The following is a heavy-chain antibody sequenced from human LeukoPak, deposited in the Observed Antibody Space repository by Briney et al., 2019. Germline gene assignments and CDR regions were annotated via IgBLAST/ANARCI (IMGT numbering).Heavy chain of an antibody. Sequence: PGGSLRVSCAASGFTFSSYGMHWVRQAPGKGLEWVAVIWYDGSNKYYADSVKGRFTISRDNSKNTLYLQMNSLRAEDTAVYYCARDIKGAAAGTAEYYYYGMDVWGQGTTVTVPS. CDR2: IWYDGSNK. CDR1: GFTFSSYG. CDR3: ARDIKGAAAGTAEYYYYGMDV. D-gene: IGHD6-13*01. J-gene: IGHJ6*02. V-gene: IGHV3-33*01.